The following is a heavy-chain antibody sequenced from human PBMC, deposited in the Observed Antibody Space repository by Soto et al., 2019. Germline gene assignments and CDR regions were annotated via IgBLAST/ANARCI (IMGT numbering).Heavy chain of an antibody. J-gene: IGHJ6*02. Sequence: GASVKVSCKASGYTFTSYGISWVRQAPGQGLEWMGWISAYNGNTNYAQKLQGRVTMTTDTSTSTAYMELRSLRSDDTAVYYCARLLRYFDWFIDYYYGMDVWGQGTTVTVSS. V-gene: IGHV1-18*01. CDR3: ARLLRYFDWFIDYYYGMDV. D-gene: IGHD3-9*01. CDR1: GYTFTSYG. CDR2: ISAYNGNT.